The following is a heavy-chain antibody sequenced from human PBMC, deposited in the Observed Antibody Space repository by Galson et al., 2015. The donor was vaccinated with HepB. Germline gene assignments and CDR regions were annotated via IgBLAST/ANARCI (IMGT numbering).Heavy chain of an antibody. CDR2: IKPDGSEK. CDR3: ARGFQGDDYGDRGGEYYFDY. Sequence: SLRLSCAASGFTFSNYYMGWVRQAPGKGLEWVANIKPDGSEKYYMGSVKGRFTISRDNTENSLYLQMDGLRAEDTAVYYCARGFQGDDYGDRGGEYYFDYWGQGTLVTVSS. D-gene: IGHD4-17*01. V-gene: IGHV3-7*03. J-gene: IGHJ4*02. CDR1: GFTFSNYY.